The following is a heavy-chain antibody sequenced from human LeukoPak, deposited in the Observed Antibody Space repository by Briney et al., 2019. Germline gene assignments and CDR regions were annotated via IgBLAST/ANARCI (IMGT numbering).Heavy chain of an antibody. J-gene: IGHJ4*02. V-gene: IGHV1-46*01. CDR1: GYTFTSYY. Sequence: AASVKVSCKASGYTFTSYYMHWVRQAPGQGLEWMGIINPSGGSTSYAQKFQGRVTMTRDMSTSTVYMELSSLRSEDTAVYYCARDGLEGYFDYWGQGTLVTVSS. CDR2: INPSGGST. CDR3: ARDGLEGYFDY.